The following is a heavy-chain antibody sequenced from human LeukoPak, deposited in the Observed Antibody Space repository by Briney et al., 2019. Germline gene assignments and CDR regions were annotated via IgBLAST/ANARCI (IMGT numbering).Heavy chain of an antibody. CDR3: ARVLEGTAMAYYYYYMDV. V-gene: IGHV4-34*01. CDR1: GGSFSGYY. D-gene: IGHD5-18*01. CDR2: INHSGST. Sequence: SETLSLTCAVYGGSFSGYYWSWIRQPPGKGLEWIGEINHSGSTNYNPSLKSRVTISVDTSKNQFSLKLSSVTAADTAVYYCARVLEGTAMAYYYYYMDVWGKGTTVTVSS. J-gene: IGHJ6*03.